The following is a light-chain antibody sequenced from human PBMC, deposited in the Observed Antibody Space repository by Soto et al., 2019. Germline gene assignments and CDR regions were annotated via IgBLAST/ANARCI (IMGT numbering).Light chain of an antibody. J-gene: IGLJ2*01. CDR3: CSYAGISTYVL. CDR1: RSDVGSYNL. Sequence: QSALTQPASVSGSPGQSISISCSGTRSDVGSYNLVSWYQQCPGKAPKLMIYEGSKRPSGVSNRFSGSKSGNTASLTISGLQAEDEAHYYCCSYAGISTYVLFGGGTKLTVL. CDR2: EGS. V-gene: IGLV2-23*01.